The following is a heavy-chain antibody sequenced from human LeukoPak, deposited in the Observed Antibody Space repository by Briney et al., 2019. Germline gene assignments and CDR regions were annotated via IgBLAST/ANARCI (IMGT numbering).Heavy chain of an antibody. D-gene: IGHD3-22*01. CDR2: ITSSSNYI. CDR1: GFTFSSYS. Sequence: GGSLRLSCAASGFTFSSYSMNWVRQAPGKGLEWVSSITSSSNYIYYADSVKGRFTISRDNAKNSLYLQMNSLRAEDTAVYYCARGTSGYSVWGQGTPVTVSS. V-gene: IGHV3-21*01. J-gene: IGHJ4*02. CDR3: ARGTSGYSV.